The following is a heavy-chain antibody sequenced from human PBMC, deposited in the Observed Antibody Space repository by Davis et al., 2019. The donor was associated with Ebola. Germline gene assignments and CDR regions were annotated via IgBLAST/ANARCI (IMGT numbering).Heavy chain of an antibody. J-gene: IGHJ5*02. D-gene: IGHD6-19*01. Sequence: ASVKVSCKASGHTFTSYGISWVRQAPGQGLEWMGWISAYNGNTNYAQKLQGRVTMTTDTSTSTAYMELSSLRSEDTAVYYCARDLGIAVAGTRSKKNWFDPWGQGTLVTVSS. CDR1: GHTFTSYG. CDR2: ISAYNGNT. CDR3: ARDLGIAVAGTRSKKNWFDP. V-gene: IGHV1-18*01.